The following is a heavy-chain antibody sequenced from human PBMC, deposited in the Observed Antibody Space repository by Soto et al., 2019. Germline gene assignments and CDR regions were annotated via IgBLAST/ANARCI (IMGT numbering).Heavy chain of an antibody. CDR3: PRGYAENWHTPHS. J-gene: IGHJ5*02. D-gene: IGHD5-12*01. CDR1: GGSFNGFY. V-gene: IGHV4-34*06. CDR2: INHIGIT. Sequence: QVQVQQWGAGLVKPSETLSRTCAVDGGSFNGFYWSWIRQPPGKGLEWIGEINHIGITHYNPSVTRRVRFSVDTSENKLSLKLDSVPAAARAVYYCPRGYAENWHTPHSWGQGTLVTVS.